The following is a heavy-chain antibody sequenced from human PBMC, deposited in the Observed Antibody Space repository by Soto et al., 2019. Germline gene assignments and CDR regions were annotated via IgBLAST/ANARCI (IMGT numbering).Heavy chain of an antibody. Sequence: QVQLQESGPGLVKPSETLSLTCTVSGGSISSYYWSWIRQPPGKGLEWIGYIYYSGSTNYNPSLTSRVTISVDTSKNQFSLKLSSVTAADTAVYYCASGPTMVRGADFDYWGQGTLVTVSS. V-gene: IGHV4-59*08. CDR1: GGSISSYY. D-gene: IGHD3-10*01. CDR2: IYYSGST. J-gene: IGHJ4*02. CDR3: ASGPTMVRGADFDY.